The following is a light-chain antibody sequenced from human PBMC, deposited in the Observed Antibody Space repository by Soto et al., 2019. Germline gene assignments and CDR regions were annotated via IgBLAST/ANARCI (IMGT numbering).Light chain of an antibody. J-gene: IGKJ1*01. V-gene: IGKV3-20*01. CDR1: QSVSSSY. CDR3: QQYGSSRT. CDR2: GAS. Sequence: EIVLTQSPGTMSLSPGERAPLSGRASQSVSSSYLAWYQQKPGQAPRLLIYGASSRATGIPDRFSGSGSGTDLTLTISRLEPEDFAVYYCQQYGSSRTVGQGTKVDIK.